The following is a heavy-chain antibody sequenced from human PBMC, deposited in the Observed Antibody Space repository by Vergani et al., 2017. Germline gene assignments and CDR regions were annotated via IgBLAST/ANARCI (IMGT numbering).Heavy chain of an antibody. CDR3: AKGGGISIGVGFDY. J-gene: IGHJ4*02. D-gene: IGHD1-26*01. CDR2: IWYDGSNK. Sequence: QVQLVESGGGLVQPGRSLRLSCAASGFTFSSYGMHWVRQAPGKGLEWVAVIWYDGSNKYYADSVKGRFTISRDNSKNTLYLQMNSLRAEDTAVYYCAKGGGISIGVGFDYWGQGTLVTVSS. V-gene: IGHV3-33*06. CDR1: GFTFSSYG.